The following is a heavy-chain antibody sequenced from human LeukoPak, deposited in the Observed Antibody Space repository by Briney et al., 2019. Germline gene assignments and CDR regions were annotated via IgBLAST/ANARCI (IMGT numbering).Heavy chain of an antibody. Sequence: ASVKVSCKASGGTFSSYAISWVRQAPGQGLEWMGGIIPIFGTANYAQKFQGRVTITADKSTSTAYMELSSLRSEDTAVYYCARPAIPYCSGGSCYSGLGYWGQGTLVTVSS. J-gene: IGHJ4*02. CDR3: ARPAIPYCSGGSCYSGLGY. V-gene: IGHV1-69*06. D-gene: IGHD2-15*01. CDR1: GGTFSSYA. CDR2: IIPIFGTA.